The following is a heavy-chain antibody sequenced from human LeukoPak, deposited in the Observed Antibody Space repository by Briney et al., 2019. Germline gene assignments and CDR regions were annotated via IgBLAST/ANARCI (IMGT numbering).Heavy chain of an antibody. V-gene: IGHV1-2*02. CDR1: GYTFTGYY. Sequence: ASVKVSCKASGYTFTGYYMHWVRQAPGQGLEWMGWINPNSGGTNYAQKFQGRVTMTRDTSISAAYMELSRLRSGDTAVYYCARSDCGGDCYPSSVDYWGQGTLVTVSS. CDR2: INPNSGGT. D-gene: IGHD2-21*02. J-gene: IGHJ4*02. CDR3: ARSDCGGDCYPSSVDY.